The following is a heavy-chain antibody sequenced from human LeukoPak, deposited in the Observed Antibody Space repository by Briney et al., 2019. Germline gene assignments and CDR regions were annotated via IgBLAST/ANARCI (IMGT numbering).Heavy chain of an antibody. V-gene: IGHV3-23*01. J-gene: IGHJ4*02. CDR2: IRDSGGSR. CDR1: GFTFSSFA. CDR3: AKGGGWLYYFDY. Sequence: GGSLRLSCAASGFTFSSFAMNWVRQAPGKGLEWVSAIRDSGGSRYYADSVKGRFTISRDNAKNTVYLQMNSLRVEDTAVYYCAKGGGWLYYFDYWGQGSLVSVSS. D-gene: IGHD6-19*01.